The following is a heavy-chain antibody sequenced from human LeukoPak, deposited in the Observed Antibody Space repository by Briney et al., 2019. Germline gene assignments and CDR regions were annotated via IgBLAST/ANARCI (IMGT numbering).Heavy chain of an antibody. CDR3: ARTIKGSYSSGWYYFDY. Sequence: SQTLSLTCTVSGGSISCYYRSWIRQPPGKGLEWIGYIYYSGSTNYNPSLKSRVTISVDTSKNQFSLKLSSVTAADTAVYYCARTIKGSYSSGWYYFDYWGQGTLVTVSS. CDR2: IYYSGST. D-gene: IGHD6-19*01. J-gene: IGHJ4*02. V-gene: IGHV4-59*01. CDR1: GGSISCYY.